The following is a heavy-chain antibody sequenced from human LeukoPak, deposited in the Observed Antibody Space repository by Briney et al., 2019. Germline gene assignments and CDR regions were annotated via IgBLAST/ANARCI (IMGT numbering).Heavy chain of an antibody. V-gene: IGHV3-9*01. CDR1: GFTFDDYA. CDR2: ISWYSGTI. Sequence: QAGGSLRLSCAASGFTFDDYAVHWVRQAPGKCLEWVSGISWYSGTIGYADSVKGRFTISRDNVKNSLYLQMNSLRAEDTALYYCAKDRTFGGELIYWGQGTLVTVSS. J-gene: IGHJ4*02. CDR3: AKDRTFGGELIY. D-gene: IGHD3-10*01.